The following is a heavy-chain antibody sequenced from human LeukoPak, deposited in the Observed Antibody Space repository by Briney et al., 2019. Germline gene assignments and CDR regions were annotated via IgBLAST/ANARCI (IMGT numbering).Heavy chain of an antibody. Sequence: ASVKVSCKASGYIFTSYGISWVRQAPGQGLEWMGWIRVYNGNTNYAQKLQGRVTMTTDTSTSTAYMELRSLRSDDTAVYYCARGPGGRSGYYPLEDYYYYYYMDVWGQGTLVTVSS. J-gene: IGHJ6*03. CDR2: IRVYNGNT. CDR3: ARGPGGRSGYYPLEDYYYYYYMDV. V-gene: IGHV1-18*01. CDR1: GYIFTSYG. D-gene: IGHD3-22*01.